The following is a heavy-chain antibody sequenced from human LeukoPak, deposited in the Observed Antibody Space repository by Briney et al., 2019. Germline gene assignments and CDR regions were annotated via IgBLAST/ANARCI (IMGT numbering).Heavy chain of an antibody. CDR1: GFTFGSYA. CDR2: ISYDGSNK. D-gene: IGHD2-8*01. Sequence: GGSLRLSCAASGFTFGSYAMHWVRQAPGKGLEWAAVISYDGSNKYYADSVKGRFTISRDNSKNTLYLQMISLRPEDTAVYYCAKDTSIGKYCTNGVCSPFDYWGQGTLVTVSS. J-gene: IGHJ4*02. V-gene: IGHV3-30*04. CDR3: AKDTSIGKYCTNGVCSPFDY.